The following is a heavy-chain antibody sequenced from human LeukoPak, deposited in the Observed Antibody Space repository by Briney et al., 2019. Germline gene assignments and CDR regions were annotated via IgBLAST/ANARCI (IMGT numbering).Heavy chain of an antibody. V-gene: IGHV4-34*01. CDR1: GGSFSGYY. D-gene: IGHD4-17*01. CDR3: ARGHYGDYVEAAFDY. J-gene: IGHJ4*02. CDR2: INHSGST. Sequence: KPSETLSLTCAVYGGSFSGYYWSWIRQPPGKGLEWIGEINHSGSTNYNPSLKSRVTISVDTSKNLFSLKLSSVTAADTAVYYCARGHYGDYVEAAFDYWGQGTLVTVSS.